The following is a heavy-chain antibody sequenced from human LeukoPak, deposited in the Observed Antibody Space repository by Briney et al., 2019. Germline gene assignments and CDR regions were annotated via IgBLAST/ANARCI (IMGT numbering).Heavy chain of an antibody. CDR3: ARAADYYDSSGYYFQYYFDY. J-gene: IGHJ4*02. V-gene: IGHV4-39*07. CDR1: GGSISTSNYY. D-gene: IGHD3-22*01. Sequence: TSETLSLTCTVSGGSISTSNYYWGWIRQPPGKGLEWIGNIFYSGSTYYSPSLKSRVTISLDTSRNQFSLKLNSVTAADTAVYYCARAADYYDSSGYYFQYYFDYWGQGTLVTVSS. CDR2: IFYSGST.